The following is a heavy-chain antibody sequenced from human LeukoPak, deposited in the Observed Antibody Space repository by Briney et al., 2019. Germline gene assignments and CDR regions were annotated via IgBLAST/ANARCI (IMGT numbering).Heavy chain of an antibody. CDR1: GFTFSSYA. J-gene: IGHJ4*02. V-gene: IGHV3-23*01. CDR3: AKGDRAIAAAGTGFDY. CDR2: ISGSGGST. Sequence: PGGSLRLSCAASGFTFSSYAMSWVRQALGKGLEWVSAISGSGGSTYYADSVKGRFTISRDNSKNTLYLQMNSLRAEDTAVYYCAKGDRAIAAAGTGFDYWGQGTLVTVSS. D-gene: IGHD6-13*01.